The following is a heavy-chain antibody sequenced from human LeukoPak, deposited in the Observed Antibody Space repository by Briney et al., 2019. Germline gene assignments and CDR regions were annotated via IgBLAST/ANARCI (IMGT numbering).Heavy chain of an antibody. CDR2: IYYSGST. J-gene: IGHJ4*02. V-gene: IGHV4-30-4*01. CDR3: ASSGLALFGDGYMEGTFDY. Sequence: SETLSLTCTVSGGSISSGDYYWSWIRQPPGKDLEWIGYIYYSGSTYYNPSLKSRVTISVDTSKNQFSLKLSSVTAADTAVYYCASSGLALFGDGYMEGTFDYWGQGTLVTVSS. D-gene: IGHD5-24*01. CDR1: GGSISSGDYY.